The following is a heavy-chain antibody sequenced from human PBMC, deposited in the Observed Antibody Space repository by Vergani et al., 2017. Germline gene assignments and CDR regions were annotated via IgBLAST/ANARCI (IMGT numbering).Heavy chain of an antibody. Sequence: QVQLVQSGAEVKKPGSSVKVSCKASGGTFSSYAISWVRQAPGQGLEWMGRIIPTFGTANYAQKFQGRVTITADESTSTAYMELSSLRSEDTAVYYCARDRSIVGATSYDYYGMDVWGQATTVTVSS. CDR1: GGTFSSYA. CDR3: ARDRSIVGATSYDYYGMDV. J-gene: IGHJ6*02. D-gene: IGHD1-26*01. CDR2: IIPTFGTA. V-gene: IGHV1-69*13.